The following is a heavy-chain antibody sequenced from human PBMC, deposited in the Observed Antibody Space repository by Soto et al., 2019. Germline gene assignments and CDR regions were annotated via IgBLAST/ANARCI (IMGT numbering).Heavy chain of an antibody. CDR1: GGSISSRDSY. D-gene: IGHD3-16*01. CDR3: ARGFGRSHFDY. J-gene: IGHJ4*02. CDR2: FHYSGST. V-gene: IGHV4-39*01. Sequence: CTVSGGSISSRDSYWGWIRQPPGKGLEWIGSFHYSGSTYYNPSLKSRVTISVDTSKNQLYLRVTSVTAADTAVYYCARGFGRSHFDYWGQGTLVTVSS.